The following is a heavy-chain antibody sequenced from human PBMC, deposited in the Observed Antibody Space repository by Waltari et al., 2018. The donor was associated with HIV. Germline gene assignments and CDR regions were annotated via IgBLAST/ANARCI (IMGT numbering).Heavy chain of an antibody. CDR3: TTDPPPYYYDTSGEGY. J-gene: IGHJ4*02. Sequence: EVQLVESGGGLVKHGGSIRIYCAASGFTFGNAWMTWVSQAPGKGLEWVGRIKSETDGVTTDYAAPVKGRFTISRDDSKNTLYLQMNSLKHEDTAVYYCTTDPPPYYYDTSGEGYWGQGTLVTVSS. CDR2: IKSETDGVTT. CDR1: GFTFGNAW. V-gene: IGHV3-15*01. D-gene: IGHD3-22*01.